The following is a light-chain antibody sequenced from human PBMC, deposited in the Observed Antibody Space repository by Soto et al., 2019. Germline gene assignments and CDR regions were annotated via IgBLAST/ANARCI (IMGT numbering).Light chain of an antibody. J-gene: IGKJ1*01. CDR2: GAS. Sequence: DIQMTQSPSTLSASVGDRVTITCRASQSISSYFNWYQQKPGKAPKLLIYGASTLQSGVPSRFSGSGSGTNFILTISSLQPEDCAIYYCQQSYSAPWTFGQGTKVDIK. V-gene: IGKV1-39*01. CDR1: QSISSY. CDR3: QQSYSAPWT.